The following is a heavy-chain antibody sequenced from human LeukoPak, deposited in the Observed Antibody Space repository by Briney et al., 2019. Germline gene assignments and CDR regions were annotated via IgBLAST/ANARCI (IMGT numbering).Heavy chain of an antibody. CDR3: AKAVVGAYFFDY. CDR2: ISSSGGSP. Sequence: PGGSLRLSCAASGFTFSSYAMSWVRQAPGKGLEWVSGISSSGGSPNYADSVTGRFTISRDNSKNTLYLQMNSLRAEDTAVYYCAKAVVGAYFFDYWGQGTLVTVSS. CDR1: GFTFSSYA. D-gene: IGHD1-26*01. J-gene: IGHJ4*02. V-gene: IGHV3-23*01.